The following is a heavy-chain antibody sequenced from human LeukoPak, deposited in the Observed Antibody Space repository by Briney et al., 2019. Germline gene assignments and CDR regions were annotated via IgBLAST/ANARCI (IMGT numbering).Heavy chain of an antibody. V-gene: IGHV1-2*02. CDR3: ASGFASAAADHQFDY. Sequence: ASVKVSCKASGYTFTGYYMHWVRQAPGQGLEWMGWINPNSGGTNYAQKFQGRVTMTRDTSISTAYMELSRLRSDDTAVYYCASGFASAAADHQFDYWGQGTLVTVSS. J-gene: IGHJ4*02. D-gene: IGHD6-13*01. CDR1: GYTFTGYY. CDR2: INPNSGGT.